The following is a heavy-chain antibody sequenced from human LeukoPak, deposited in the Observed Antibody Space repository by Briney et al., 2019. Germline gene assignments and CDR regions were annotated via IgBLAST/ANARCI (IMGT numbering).Heavy chain of an antibody. CDR1: GYTFTSHA. V-gene: IGHV7-4-1*02. CDR3: ARRRQTGYVHFYYYYMSV. CDR2: INTNTGNP. J-gene: IGHJ6*03. Sequence: GASVMFSCNAAGYTFTSHAINWVRQAPGQGLEGLGWINTNTGNPTYAQCVKGRFVFSFDTSMSSSYLQMNSLKTEDTAVYCCARRRQTGYVHFYYYYMSVWG. D-gene: IGHD3-9*01.